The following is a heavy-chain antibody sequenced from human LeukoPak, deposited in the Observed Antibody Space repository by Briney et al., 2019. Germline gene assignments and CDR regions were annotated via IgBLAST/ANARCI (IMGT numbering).Heavy chain of an antibody. V-gene: IGHV3-23*01. D-gene: IGHD3-10*01. CDR2: ISGSGGST. CDR1: GFTFSSYA. CDR3: VKAIWVAATSSWFCLDY. J-gene: IGHJ4*02. Sequence: GGSLRLSCAASGFTFSSYAMSWVRQAPGKGLEWVSAISGSGGSTYYADSVKGRFTISRDNSKNTLYLQMNSLRAEDTAVYYCVKAIWVAATSSWFCLDYWGQGTLVTVSS.